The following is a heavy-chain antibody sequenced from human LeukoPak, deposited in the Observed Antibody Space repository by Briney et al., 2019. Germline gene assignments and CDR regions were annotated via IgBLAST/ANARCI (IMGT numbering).Heavy chain of an antibody. D-gene: IGHD2-2*01. CDR1: GGSIISGGYY. J-gene: IGHJ5*01. CDR3: ARDRAPMPFDS. Sequence: PSETLSLTCTVSGGSIISGGYYWSWIRQHPGKGLEWIGYIYYSGSTYYNPSLKSRVTISVDTSKNQFSLKLSSVTAADTAVYYCARDRAPMPFDSWGQGTLVTVSS. V-gene: IGHV4-31*03. CDR2: IYYSGST.